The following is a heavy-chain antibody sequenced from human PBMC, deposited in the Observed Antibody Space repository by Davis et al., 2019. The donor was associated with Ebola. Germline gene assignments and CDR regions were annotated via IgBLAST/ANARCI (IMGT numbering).Heavy chain of an antibody. CDR1: GDSISSYY. J-gene: IGHJ5*02. Sequence: PSETLSLTCTVSGDSISSYYWSWIRQPPGKGLEWIGYIYYSGSTNYNPSLKSRVTISVDTSKNQFSLKLSSVTAADTAVYYCARTAVNWFDPWGQGTLVTVSS. CDR2: IYYSGST. CDR3: ARTAVNWFDP. D-gene: IGHD2-2*01. V-gene: IGHV4-59*08.